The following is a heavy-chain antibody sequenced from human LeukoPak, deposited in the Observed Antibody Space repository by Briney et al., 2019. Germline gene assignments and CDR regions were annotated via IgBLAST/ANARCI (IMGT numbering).Heavy chain of an antibody. Sequence: SETLSLTCAVSGGSISSGGYSWSWIRQPPGKGLEWIGYIYHSGSTYYNPSLKSRVTISVDRSKNQFSLKLSSVTAADTAVYYCARLSPIPRLFDTWGQGNLVTVSS. V-gene: IGHV4-30-2*01. J-gene: IGHJ5*02. CDR2: IYHSGST. CDR3: ARLSPIPRLFDT. CDR1: GGSISSGGYS.